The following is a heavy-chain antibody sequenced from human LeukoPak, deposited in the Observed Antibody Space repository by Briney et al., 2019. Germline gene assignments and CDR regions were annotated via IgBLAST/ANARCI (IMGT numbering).Heavy chain of an antibody. CDR2: ISGSGDNT. Sequence: GGSLRLSCAASGFTFSRHAMSWVRQAPGKGLDWVSGISGSGDNTYDADSVKGRFTISRDNSKNTVYLQMNSLRAEDTAVYYCARGFRKIGYWGQGTLVTVSS. CDR3: ARGFRKIGY. CDR1: GFTFSRHA. J-gene: IGHJ4*02. V-gene: IGHV3-23*01. D-gene: IGHD3-3*01.